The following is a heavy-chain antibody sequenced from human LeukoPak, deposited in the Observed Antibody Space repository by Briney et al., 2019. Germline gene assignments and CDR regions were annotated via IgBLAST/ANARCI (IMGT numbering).Heavy chain of an antibody. CDR2: ISGGGGST. Sequence: GGSLRLSCAASGFTVSSYAMSWVRQAPGKGLEWVSAISGGGGSTYYADSVKGRFTISIDNSKNTLYLQMNSPRAEDTAVYYCAKDLKWFRELLFDYWGQGTLVTVSS. CDR1: GFTVSSYA. V-gene: IGHV3-23*01. J-gene: IGHJ4*02. D-gene: IGHD3-10*01. CDR3: AKDLKWFRELLFDY.